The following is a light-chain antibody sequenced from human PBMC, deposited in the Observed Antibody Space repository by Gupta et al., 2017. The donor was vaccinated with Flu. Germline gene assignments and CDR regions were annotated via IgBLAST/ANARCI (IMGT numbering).Light chain of an antibody. V-gene: IGLV3-21*02. CDR1: NIGGKR. CDR2: DDK. J-gene: IGLJ1*01. CDR3: QVWDSMGDHPFV. Sequence: SSALTQPPSLSVAPGQTARISCGGNNIGGKRVHWFQQKAGQAPVLVVYDDKDRPSGIPERFSGSNSGNTATLTISRVGAGDEADYYCQVWDSMGDHPFVFGTGTKVTVL.